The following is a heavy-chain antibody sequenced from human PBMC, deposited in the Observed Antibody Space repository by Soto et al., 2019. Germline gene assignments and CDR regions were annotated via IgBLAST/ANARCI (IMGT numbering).Heavy chain of an antibody. CDR3: ARQHLGDFAGDS. J-gene: IGHJ4*02. CDR2: IYYTGST. Sequence: PSETLSLTCIVSGGSISSPSYFWGWVRQPPGKGLEWIGSIYYTGSTYYNPSLKSRITMSVDTSKSQFSLKLTSVTAADTAVYFCARQHLGDFAGDSWGQGTLVT. D-gene: IGHD4-17*01. CDR1: GGSISSPSYF. V-gene: IGHV4-39*01.